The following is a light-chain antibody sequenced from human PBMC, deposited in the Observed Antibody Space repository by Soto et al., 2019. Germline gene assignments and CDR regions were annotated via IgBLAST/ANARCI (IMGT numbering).Light chain of an antibody. V-gene: IGLV1-40*01. CDR1: SSNIGAVYD. J-gene: IGLJ1*01. CDR2: GNN. Sequence: QSVLTQPPSVSGARGQRVTISCTGSSSNIGAVYDVHWYQQLPGPAPKLLIYGNNNRPSGVPDRFSGSKSGTSASLAITGLQAEDEADYYCQSYDSSLSGYVFGTGTKVTVL. CDR3: QSYDSSLSGYV.